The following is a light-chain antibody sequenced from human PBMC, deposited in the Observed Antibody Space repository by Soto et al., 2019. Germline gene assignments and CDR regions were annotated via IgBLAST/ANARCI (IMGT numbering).Light chain of an antibody. Sequence: QSVLSQPPSASGTLGQRVTISCSGSSSNIGSNTVNWYQQLPGTAPKLLIYSNNQRPSGVPDRFSGSKSGTSASLAISGLQPEDEADYYCAAWDDSLNGAVFGGGTQLTVL. J-gene: IGLJ7*01. CDR3: AAWDDSLNGAV. CDR1: SSNIGSNT. CDR2: SNN. V-gene: IGLV1-44*01.